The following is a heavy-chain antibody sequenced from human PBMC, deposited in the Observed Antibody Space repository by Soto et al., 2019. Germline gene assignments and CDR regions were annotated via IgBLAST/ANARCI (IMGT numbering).Heavy chain of an antibody. D-gene: IGHD6-13*01. J-gene: IGHJ4*02. CDR2: ISYDGNNK. CDR3: AKGGSSWYSDY. V-gene: IGHV3-30*18. Sequence: QVQLVESGGGVVQPGRSLRLSCAASGFTFSSYAMHWVRQAPGKGLEWVALISYDGNNKYYVDSVKGRFTISRDNSKNTQYLQMDSLRAEDTAVYYCAKGGSSWYSDYWGQGTLVTVS. CDR1: GFTFSSYA.